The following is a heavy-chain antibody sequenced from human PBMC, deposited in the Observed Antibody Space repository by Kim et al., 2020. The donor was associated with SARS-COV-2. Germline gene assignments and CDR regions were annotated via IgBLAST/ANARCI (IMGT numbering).Heavy chain of an antibody. CDR1: GYTFTSYG. V-gene: IGHV1-3*01. CDR3: ARDRSWITIFGVVSRDYYYYMDV. J-gene: IGHJ6*03. CDR2: INAGNGNT. Sequence: ASVKVSCKASGYTFTSYGMHWVRQAPGQRLEWMGWINAGNGNTKYSQKFQGRVTITRDTSASTAYMELSSLRSEDTAVYYSARDRSWITIFGVVSRDYYYYMDVWGKGTTVTVSS. D-gene: IGHD3-3*01.